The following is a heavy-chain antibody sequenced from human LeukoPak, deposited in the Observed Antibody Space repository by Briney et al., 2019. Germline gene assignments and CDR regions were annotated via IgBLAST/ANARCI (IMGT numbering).Heavy chain of an antibody. V-gene: IGHV3-23*01. CDR2: ISDSGDYT. D-gene: IGHD2-8*01. Sequence: GGSLTLSCAGSGFTFSSYAMSWVRQAPGQGLKWVSDISDSGDYTSYADSVRGRFTISRDNSRNTLYLQMISLRPEDTAVYYCAKDTSIGKYCTNGVCSPFDYWGQGTLVTVSS. CDR3: AKDTSIGKYCTNGVCSPFDY. CDR1: GFTFSSYA. J-gene: IGHJ4*02.